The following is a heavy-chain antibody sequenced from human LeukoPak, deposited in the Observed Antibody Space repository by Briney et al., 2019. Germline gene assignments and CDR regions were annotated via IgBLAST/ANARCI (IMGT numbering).Heavy chain of an antibody. Sequence: SVKVSCKASGGTFSSYAISWVRQAPGQGLEWMGGIIPIFGTANYAQKFQGRVTMTEDTSTDTAYMELSSLRSEDTAVYYCATTYYDFWSGYYHWGQGTLVTVSS. V-gene: IGHV1-69*06. J-gene: IGHJ5*02. CDR3: ATTYYDFWSGYYH. CDR2: IIPIFGTA. CDR1: GGTFSSYA. D-gene: IGHD3-3*01.